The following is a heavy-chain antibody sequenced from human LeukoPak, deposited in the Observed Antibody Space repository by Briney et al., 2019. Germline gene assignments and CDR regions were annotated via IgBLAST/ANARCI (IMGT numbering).Heavy chain of an antibody. CDR3: AREQSYSEEIVVVNPPFDY. V-gene: IGHV3-11*04. Sequence: GGSLRLSCAASGFTFNDYYMTWIRQAPGKGLEWVSYMSSSGSTIYYADSVKGRFTISRDNAKNSLYLQMNSLRAEDTALYYCAREQSYSEEIVVVNPPFDYWGQGTLVTVSS. CDR2: MSSSGSTI. CDR1: GFTFNDYY. D-gene: IGHD2-21*01. J-gene: IGHJ4*02.